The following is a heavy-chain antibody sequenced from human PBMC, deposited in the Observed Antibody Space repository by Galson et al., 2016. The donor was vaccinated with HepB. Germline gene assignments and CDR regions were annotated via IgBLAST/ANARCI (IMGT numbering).Heavy chain of an antibody. Sequence: SLRLSCAASGFSVRSRYMSWVRQAPGKGLEWVSSVYSGGETYYADSVKGRFTISRDNSKNTLYLQMNSLRAEDTALYYCATDHGPSGWLNWGQGTLVTVSS. J-gene: IGHJ1*01. CDR3: ATDHGPSGWLN. CDR2: VYSGGET. CDR1: GFSVRSRY. V-gene: IGHV3-53*01. D-gene: IGHD6-19*01.